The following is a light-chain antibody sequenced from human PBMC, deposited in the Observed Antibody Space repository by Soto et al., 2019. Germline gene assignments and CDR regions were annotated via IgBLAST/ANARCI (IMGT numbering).Light chain of an antibody. J-gene: IGKJ4*01. CDR1: QSLSNNF. CDR2: GAS. Sequence: DIVLTQSPGTLSLSPGDRAALSCGASQSLSNNFLAWYQQKPGQAPRLLISGASSRATGIPDRFSGSGSGTDFTLTITRVEPEDFAVYYCRQYATSPLTFGGGTKVEIK. V-gene: IGKV3-20*01. CDR3: RQYATSPLT.